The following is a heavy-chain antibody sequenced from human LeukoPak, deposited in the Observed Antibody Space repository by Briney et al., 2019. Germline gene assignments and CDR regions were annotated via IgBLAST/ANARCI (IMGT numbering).Heavy chain of an antibody. J-gene: IGHJ4*02. CDR2: TYYRSKWYN. V-gene: IGHV6-1*01. D-gene: IGHD1-26*01. Sequence: SQTLSLTCAISGDSVSNNRAAWNWIRQSPSRGLEWLGRTYYRSKWYNDYAVSVKSRITINPDTSKNQFSLQLNSVTPEDTAVYYCARSPPRGSGSYFGFGYWGQGTLVTVSS. CDR1: GDSVSNNRAA. CDR3: ARSPPRGSGSYFGFGY.